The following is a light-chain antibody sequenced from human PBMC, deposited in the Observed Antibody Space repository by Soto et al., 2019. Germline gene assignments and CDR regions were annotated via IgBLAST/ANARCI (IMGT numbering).Light chain of an antibody. J-gene: IGKJ1*01. CDR3: QQYNSYSWT. CDR1: QSISSW. CDR2: GAS. V-gene: IGKV1-5*01. Sequence: DIKMTHSPSTLSASVGDRVTITCRASQSISSWLAWYQQKPGKAPKLLIYGASSLESGVPSRFSGSGSGTEFTLTISSLQPDDFATYYCQQYNSYSWTFGQGTKVDI.